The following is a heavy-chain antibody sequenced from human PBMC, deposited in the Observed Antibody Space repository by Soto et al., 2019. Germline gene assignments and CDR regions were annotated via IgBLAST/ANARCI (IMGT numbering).Heavy chain of an antibody. CDR1: GFSLSNNRMG. CDR3: ARIGYSYGYFYYDSSGYYYILDY. J-gene: IGHJ4*02. CDR2: IFSNDEK. V-gene: IGHV2-26*01. D-gene: IGHD3-22*01. Sequence: SGPTLVDPTETLTLTCTVSGFSLSNNRMGVSWIRQPPGRALEWLAHIFSNDEKSYSTSLKSRLTISKDTSKSQVVLTMTNMDPVDTATYYCARIGYSYGYFYYDSSGYYYILDYWGQGTLVTVSS.